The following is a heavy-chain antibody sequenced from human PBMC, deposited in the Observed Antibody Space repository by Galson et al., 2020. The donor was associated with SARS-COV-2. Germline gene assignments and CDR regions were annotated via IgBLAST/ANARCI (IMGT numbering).Heavy chain of an antibody. CDR1: GFTCNNYD. J-gene: IGHJ4*02. Sequence: GASLKLSCAAPGFTCNNYDMIWVRQAPRKGLEWVARIPRSGTSTNYAASLKGQFTNSRDNSKNTSYLQMNSLRVQSTAVYFCAKVVSAGTPYYFDYWGQGTLVTVSS. D-gene: IGHD6-13*01. V-gene: IGHV3-23*01. CDR3: AKVVSAGTPYYFDY. CDR2: IPRSGTST.